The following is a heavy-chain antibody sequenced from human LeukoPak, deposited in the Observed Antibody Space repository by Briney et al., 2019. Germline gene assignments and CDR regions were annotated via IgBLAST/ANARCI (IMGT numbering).Heavy chain of an antibody. D-gene: IGHD6-19*01. Sequence: SETLSLTCTVSGGSISSHHWSWIRQPPGKGLEWIGYIYYSGSTNYNPSLKSRVTISVDTSKNQFSLKLSSVTAADTAVYYCARHDGSGWHGYFDLWGRGTLVTVSS. CDR2: IYYSGST. J-gene: IGHJ2*01. CDR3: ARHDGSGWHGYFDL. V-gene: IGHV4-59*08. CDR1: GGSISSHH.